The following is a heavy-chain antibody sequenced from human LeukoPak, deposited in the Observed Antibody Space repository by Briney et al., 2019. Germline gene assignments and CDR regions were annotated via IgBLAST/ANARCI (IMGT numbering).Heavy chain of an antibody. CDR2: ISAYNGNT. J-gene: IGHJ6*03. CDR1: GYTFTSYG. CDR3: ARAGSPYYYYYYYMDV. D-gene: IGHD3-10*01. V-gene: IGHV1-18*01. Sequence: ASVKVSCKASGYTFTSYGISWVRQAPGQGLEWMGWISAYNGNTNYAQKLQGRVTMTTDTSTSTAYMELRSPRSDDTAVYYCARAGSPYYYYYYYMDVWGKGTTVTVSS.